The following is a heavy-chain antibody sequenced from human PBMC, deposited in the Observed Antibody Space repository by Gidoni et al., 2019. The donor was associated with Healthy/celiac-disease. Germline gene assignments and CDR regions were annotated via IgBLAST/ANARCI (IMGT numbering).Heavy chain of an antibody. Sequence: QVQLVESGGGVVQPGRSLRLSCAASGFTFSSYGMHWVRQAPGKGLEWVAVISYDGSNKYYADSVKGRFTISRDNSKNTLYLQMNSLRAEDTAVYYCAKDSGAADHYYYYGMDVWGQGTTVTVSS. CDR2: ISYDGSNK. J-gene: IGHJ6*02. CDR3: AKDSGAADHYYYYGMDV. CDR1: GFTFSSYG. V-gene: IGHV3-30*18. D-gene: IGHD6-13*01.